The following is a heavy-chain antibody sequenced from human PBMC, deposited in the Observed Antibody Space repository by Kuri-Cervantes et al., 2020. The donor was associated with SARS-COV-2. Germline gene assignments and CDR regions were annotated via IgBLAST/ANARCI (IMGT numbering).Heavy chain of an antibody. D-gene: IGHD3-16*01. CDR1: GYSFTSYW. V-gene: IGHV5-51*01. CDR3: ARSTWGSYFDF. Sequence: KVSCKGPGYSFTSYWIGWVRQVPGKGLEWMGIIYPGNSDTRYSPSFQGQVAISADRSISTAYLQWSSLMASDTAMYYCARSTWGSYFDFWGQGTLVTVSS. CDR2: IYPGNSDT. J-gene: IGHJ4*02.